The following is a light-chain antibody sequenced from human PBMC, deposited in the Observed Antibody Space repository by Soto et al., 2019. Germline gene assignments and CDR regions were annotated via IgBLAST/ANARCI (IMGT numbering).Light chain of an antibody. V-gene: IGKV3-20*01. J-gene: IGKJ1*01. Sequence: EIVLTQSPGTLSLSPGERATLSCRANRNVSSKYLAWYQHKPGQAPRLLIYVASSRATGIPDRFTGGGSGIDFTLTIRRLEPDEVALYYCQQYGGSPRTFGQGTKVEVK. CDR3: QQYGGSPRT. CDR2: VAS. CDR1: RNVSSKY.